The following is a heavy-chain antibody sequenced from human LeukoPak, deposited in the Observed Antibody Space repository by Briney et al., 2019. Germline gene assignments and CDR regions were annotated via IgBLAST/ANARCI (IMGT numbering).Heavy chain of an antibody. CDR1: GFTFSSYA. Sequence: GGSLRLSCAASGFTFSSYAMSWVRQAPGKGLEWVSAISGSGGSTYYVDSVKGRFTISRDNSKNTLYLQMNSLRAEDTAVYYCAKDLDSSGNFWGTDAFDIWGQGAMVTVSS. D-gene: IGHD3-22*01. V-gene: IGHV3-23*01. J-gene: IGHJ3*02. CDR2: ISGSGGST. CDR3: AKDLDSSGNFWGTDAFDI.